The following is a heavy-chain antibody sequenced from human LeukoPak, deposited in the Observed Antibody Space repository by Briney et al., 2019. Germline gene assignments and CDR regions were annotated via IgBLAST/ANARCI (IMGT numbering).Heavy chain of an antibody. D-gene: IGHD3-9*01. CDR3: ARDPRLRYFDWLSPDYYYYYMDV. Sequence: GGSLRLSCAASGFTFSSYSMNWVRQAPGKWLEWVSSISSSSSYIYYADSVKGRFTISRDNAKNSLYLQMNSLRAEDTAVYYCARDPRLRYFDWLSPDYYYYYMDVWGKGTTVTISS. CDR1: GFTFSSYS. V-gene: IGHV3-21*01. J-gene: IGHJ6*03. CDR2: ISSSSSYI.